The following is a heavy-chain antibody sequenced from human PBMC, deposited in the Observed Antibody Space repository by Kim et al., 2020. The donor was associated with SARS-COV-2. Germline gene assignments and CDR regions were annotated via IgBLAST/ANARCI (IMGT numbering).Heavy chain of an antibody. Sequence: ASVKVSCKASGYTFTSYYMHWVRQAPGQGLEWMGIINPSGGSTSYAQKFQGRVTMTRDTSTSTVYMELSSLRSEDTAVYYCARGSPPQGRKIYADFDYWGQGTLVTVSS. CDR1: GYTFTSYY. V-gene: IGHV1-46*01. CDR3: ARGSPPQGRKIYADFDY. CDR2: INPSGGST. D-gene: IGHD2-2*01. J-gene: IGHJ4*02.